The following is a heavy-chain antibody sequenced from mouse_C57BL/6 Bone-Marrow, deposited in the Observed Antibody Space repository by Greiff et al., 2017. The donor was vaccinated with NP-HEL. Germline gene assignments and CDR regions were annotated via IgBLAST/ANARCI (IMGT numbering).Heavy chain of an antibody. CDR2: IRNKANGYTT. CDR1: GFTFTDYY. V-gene: IGHV7-3*01. J-gene: IGHJ1*03. CDR3: ARLLLRYRYFDV. Sequence: EVMLVESGGGLVQPGGSLSLSCAASGFTFTDYYMSWVRQPPGKALEWLGFIRNKANGYTTEYSASVKGRFTISRDNSQSILYLQMNALRAEDSATYYCARLLLRYRYFDVWGTGTTVTVSS. D-gene: IGHD1-1*01.